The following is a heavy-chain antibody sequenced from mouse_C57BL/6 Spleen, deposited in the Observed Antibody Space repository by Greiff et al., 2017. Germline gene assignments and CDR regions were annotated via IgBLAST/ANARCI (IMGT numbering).Heavy chain of an antibody. CDR1: GYAFSSSW. J-gene: IGHJ3*01. CDR3: ARKELSGCAY. V-gene: IGHV1-82*01. CDR2: IYPGDGDT. Sequence: VQLVESGPELVKPGASVKISCKASGYAFSSSWMNWVKQRPGKGLEWIGRIYPGDGDTSYTGKFKGQDTLTADTSSSTAYMQLSGLTSEDSAVYFCARKELSGCAYWGQGTLVTVAA.